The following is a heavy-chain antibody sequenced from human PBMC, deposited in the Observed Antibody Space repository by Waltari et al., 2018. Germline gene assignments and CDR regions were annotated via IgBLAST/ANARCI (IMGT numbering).Heavy chain of an antibody. J-gene: IGHJ4*02. CDR2: IYHSGST. Sequence: QVQLQESGPGLVKPSETLSLTCAVSGYSISSGYYWGWIRQPPGKGLEWIASIYHSGSTSYNPSLKSRVTISADTSKNQFSLKLNSVTAADTAVYYCARDIPTYCRGINCYSDYWGQGTLVTVSS. CDR1: GYSISSGYY. D-gene: IGHD2-15*01. CDR3: ARDIPTYCRGINCYSDY. V-gene: IGHV4-38-2*02.